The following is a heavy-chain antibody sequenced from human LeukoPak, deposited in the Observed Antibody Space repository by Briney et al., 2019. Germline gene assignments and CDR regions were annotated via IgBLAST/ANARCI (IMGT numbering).Heavy chain of an antibody. J-gene: IGHJ4*02. D-gene: IGHD3-22*01. CDR3: ARGGLGIAYYYDSSGYYYC. CDR1: GYTFTGYY. Sequence: ASVKVSCKASGYTFTGYYMHWVRQAPGQGLEWMGWINPNSGGTNYAQKFQGRVTMTMDTSISTAYMELSRLRSDDTAVYYCARGGLGIAYYYDSSGYYYCWGQGTLVTVSS. CDR2: INPNSGGT. V-gene: IGHV1-2*02.